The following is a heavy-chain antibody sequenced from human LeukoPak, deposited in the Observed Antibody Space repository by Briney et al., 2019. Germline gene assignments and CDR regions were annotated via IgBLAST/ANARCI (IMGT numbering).Heavy chain of an antibody. Sequence: GGSLRLSCAASGFTFNTYSMNWVRQAPGKGLEWVSYISSRSTTIYYADSVKGRFTISRDNAKNSLDLQMNSLRAEDTAVYYCARDCDILTGYYNFFDYWGQGTLVTVSS. CDR2: ISSRSTTI. J-gene: IGHJ4*02. CDR1: GFTFNTYS. V-gene: IGHV3-48*01. CDR3: ARDCDILTGYYNFFDY. D-gene: IGHD3-9*01.